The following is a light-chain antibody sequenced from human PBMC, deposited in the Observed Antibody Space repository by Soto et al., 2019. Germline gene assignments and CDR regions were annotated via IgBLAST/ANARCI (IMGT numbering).Light chain of an antibody. CDR2: AAS. CDR1: QGIRND. V-gene: IGKV1-17*01. CDR3: LQHSTYPLT. J-gene: IGKJ1*01. Sequence: DIQMTQFPSSLSASVGDRVTITCRASQGIRNDLAWYQQKPGKAPKRLIYAASSLQSAVPSRFSGSESVTEFTHAISSLQPEDFATFDCLQHSTYPLTFGQGTKVEIK.